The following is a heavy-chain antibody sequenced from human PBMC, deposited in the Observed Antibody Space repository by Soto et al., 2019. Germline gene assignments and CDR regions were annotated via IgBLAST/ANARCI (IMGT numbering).Heavy chain of an antibody. D-gene: IGHD3-3*01. V-gene: IGHV5-10-1*01. CDR2: LDPSDYYT. Sequence: GAALKISCKASPYSFTCSWINWVLQTSDKGLEWMVRLDPSDYYTNYNPSFEGHGTISTDKSITSAYLQRSSLKASDTVIYYCTRNTSHLYDFWSGSRETKGVYSMDVWGQGTTVTVSS. CDR1: PYSFTCSW. J-gene: IGHJ6*02. CDR3: TRNTSHLYDFWSGSRETKGVYSMDV.